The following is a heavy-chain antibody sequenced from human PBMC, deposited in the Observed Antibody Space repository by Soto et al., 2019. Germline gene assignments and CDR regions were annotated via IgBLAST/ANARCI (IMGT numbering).Heavy chain of an antibody. J-gene: IGHJ6*02. V-gene: IGHV3-23*01. Sequence: GGSLRLSCAATGFTFSVYAMTSVRQAPGEGLEWVSAVTANGGSTYSADSVKGRFTISRDNSKNTLFLQMNSLRAEDTAVYYCASLGVGDWANYYYYYGMDVWGQGTTVTVSS. D-gene: IGHD2-21*02. CDR3: ASLGVGDWANYYYYYGMDV. CDR1: GFTFSVYA. CDR2: VTANGGST.